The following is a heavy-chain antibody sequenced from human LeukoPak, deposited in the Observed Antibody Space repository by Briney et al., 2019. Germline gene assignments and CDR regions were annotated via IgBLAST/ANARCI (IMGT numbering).Heavy chain of an antibody. D-gene: IGHD3-22*01. CDR2: IHTSGST. CDR3: ARAGGYYDSSGYYGTFDY. Sequence: KASETLSLTCTVSGGSISSGSYYWSWIRQPAGKGLEWIGRIHTSGSTNYNPSLKSRVTISVDTSKNQFSLKLSSVTAADTAVYYCARAGGYYDSSGYYGTFDYWGQGTLVTVSS. V-gene: IGHV4-61*02. CDR1: GGSISSGSYY. J-gene: IGHJ4*02.